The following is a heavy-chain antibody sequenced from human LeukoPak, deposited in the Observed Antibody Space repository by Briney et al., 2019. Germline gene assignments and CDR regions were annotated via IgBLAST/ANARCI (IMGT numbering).Heavy chain of an antibody. V-gene: IGHV4-59*01. J-gene: IGHJ4*02. CDR2: IYYSGST. CDR1: GGSISSYY. CDR3: ARVFTGYSSSWYLDY. D-gene: IGHD6-13*01. Sequence: PSETLSLTCTDSGGSISSYYWIWIRQPPGKGLEWIGYIYYSGSTNYIPSLKSPVTISVDTSKNQFSLKLSSVTAADTAVYYCARVFTGYSSSWYLDYWGQGTLVTVSS.